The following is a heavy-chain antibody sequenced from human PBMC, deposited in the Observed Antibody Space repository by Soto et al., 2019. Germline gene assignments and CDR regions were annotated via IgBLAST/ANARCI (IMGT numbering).Heavy chain of an antibody. CDR3: ARVIWRSGYYWFNYYYGMDV. J-gene: IGHJ6*01. Sequence: ESGGGVVQPGRSLRLSCAASGFTFSSYAMHWVRQAPGKGLEWVAVISYDGSNKYYADSVKGRFTISRDNSKNTLYLQMNSLRAEDTAVYYCARVIWRSGYYWFNYYYGMDVW. CDR2: ISYDGSNK. D-gene: IGHD3-22*01. CDR1: GFTFSSYA. V-gene: IGHV3-30-3*01.